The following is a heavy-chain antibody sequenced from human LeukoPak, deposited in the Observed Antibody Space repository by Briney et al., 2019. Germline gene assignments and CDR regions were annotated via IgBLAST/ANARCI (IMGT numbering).Heavy chain of an antibody. D-gene: IGHD3-9*01. CDR2: IHYSGST. J-gene: IGHJ4*02. CDR3: ARHSYDVLIGYYPKFDY. Sequence: SETLSLTCTVSGGSIGSYSWNWIRQPPGKGLEWIGHIHYSGSTNYNPSLKSRVTISVDTSKNQFSLKLSSVTAADTAVYYCARHSYDVLIGYYPKFDYWGQGTLVTVSS. CDR1: GGSIGSYS. V-gene: IGHV4-59*08.